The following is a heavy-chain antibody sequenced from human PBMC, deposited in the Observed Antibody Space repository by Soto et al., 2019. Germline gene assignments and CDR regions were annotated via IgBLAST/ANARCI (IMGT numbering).Heavy chain of an antibody. Sequence: SETLSLTCVVSGGSLSSYYWSWIRQPPGKELEWIGYIYYSGSTNYNPSLKSRVTISVDTSKNQFSLKLSSVTAADTAVYYCARTRRDTNDYSARGSLVPVSS. D-gene: IGHD3-3*01. CDR3: ARTRRDTNDY. CDR1: GGSLSSYY. J-gene: IGHJ4*01. V-gene: IGHV4-59*01. CDR2: IYYSGST.